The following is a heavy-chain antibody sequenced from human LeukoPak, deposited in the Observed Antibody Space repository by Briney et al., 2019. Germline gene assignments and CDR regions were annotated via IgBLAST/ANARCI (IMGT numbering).Heavy chain of an antibody. J-gene: IGHJ6*03. V-gene: IGHV3-48*01. CDR2: ISSSSSTI. CDR1: GFTFSIYS. D-gene: IGHD5-24*01. Sequence: GGSLRLSCAASGFTFSIYSMNWVRQAPGKGLEWVSYISSSSSTIHYADSVKGRFTISRDNAKNSLYLQMNSLRAEDTAVYYCAEMSNYYYYMDVWGKGTTVTISS. CDR3: AEMSNYYYYMDV.